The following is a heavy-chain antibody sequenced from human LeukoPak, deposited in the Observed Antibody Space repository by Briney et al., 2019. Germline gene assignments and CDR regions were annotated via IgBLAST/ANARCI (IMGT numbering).Heavy chain of an antibody. Sequence: PGRSLRLSCAASGFTFSSHAMHWVRQAPGKGLEWVAVISYDGSNKYYADSVKGRFTISRDNSKNTLYLQMNSLRAEDTALYYCAKKLFTGMGYYFDSWGQGTLVTVSS. J-gene: IGHJ4*02. V-gene: IGHV3-30-3*02. CDR2: ISYDGSNK. CDR1: GFTFSSHA. D-gene: IGHD3-10*01. CDR3: AKKLFTGMGYYFDS.